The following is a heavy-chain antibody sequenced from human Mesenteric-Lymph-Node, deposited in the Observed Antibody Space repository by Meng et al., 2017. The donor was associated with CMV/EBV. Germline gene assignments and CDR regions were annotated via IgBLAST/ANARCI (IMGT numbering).Heavy chain of an antibody. J-gene: IGHJ4*02. D-gene: IGHD3-16*01. CDR1: GYTFTSYG. CDR3: ARGSYGTSDD. V-gene: IGHV1-18*01. Sequence: ASVKVSCKASGYTFTSYGFNRVRQAPGQGLEWMGWISGYNGDTNYAQKLQGRVTMTTDTATSTAYMELRSLRSDDTAVYYCARGSYGTSDDWGQGTLVTVSS. CDR2: ISGYNGDT.